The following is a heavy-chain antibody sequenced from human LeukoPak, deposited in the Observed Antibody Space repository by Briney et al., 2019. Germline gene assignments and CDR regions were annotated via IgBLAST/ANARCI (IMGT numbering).Heavy chain of an antibody. CDR2: IYYSGST. CDR1: SGSISSYY. V-gene: IGHV4-59*01. D-gene: IGHD5-18*01. CDR3: ARYSYGGYYFDY. J-gene: IGHJ4*02. Sequence: PSETLSLTCTVSSGSISSYYWSWIRQPPGKGLEWIGYIYYSGSTNYNPSLKSRVTISVDTSKNQFSLKLNSVTAADTAVYYCARYSYGGYYFDYWGQGILATVSS.